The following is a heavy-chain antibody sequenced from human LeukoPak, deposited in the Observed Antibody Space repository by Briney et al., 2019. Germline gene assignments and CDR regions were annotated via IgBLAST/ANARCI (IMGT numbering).Heavy chain of an antibody. J-gene: IGHJ6*02. CDR3: AITPLKYYGMDV. CDR1: GGSISSYY. Sequence: SETLSLTCTVSGGSISSYYRSWVRQPPGQGLEWIGYIYYSGSTNYNPSLRSRVTISVDTSKSQFSLKLSSVTAADTAVYYCAITPLKYYGMDVWGQGTTVTVSS. CDR2: IYYSGST. D-gene: IGHD4-23*01. V-gene: IGHV4-59*01.